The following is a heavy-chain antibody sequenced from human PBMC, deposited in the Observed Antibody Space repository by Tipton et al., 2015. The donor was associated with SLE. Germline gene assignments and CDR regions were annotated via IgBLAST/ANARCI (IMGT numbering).Heavy chain of an antibody. J-gene: IGHJ6*03. V-gene: IGHV4-38-2*01. D-gene: IGHD3-3*02. Sequence: TLSLTCSVSNYSLTNDYYWGWVRQPPGKGLEWIGSFHQSGTTFYTPSLKSRVTLLLDMSNNEFSLKLFSVTAADTAVYYCARSLSLSLFEVTIPGAMDVWGKGTTVIVSS. CDR1: NYSLTNDYY. CDR2: FHQSGTT. CDR3: ARSLSLSLFEVTIPGAMDV.